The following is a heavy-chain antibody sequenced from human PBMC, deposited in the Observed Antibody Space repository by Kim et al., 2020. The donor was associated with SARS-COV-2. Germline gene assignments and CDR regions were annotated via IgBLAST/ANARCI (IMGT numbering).Heavy chain of an antibody. V-gene: IGHV4-59*01. CDR3: ARDGRGWLQQPHWYFDL. D-gene: IGHD5-12*01. Sequence: SETLSLTCTVSGGSISSYYWSWIRQPPGKGLEWIGYIYYSGSTNYNPSLKSRVTTSVDTSKNQFSLKLSSVTAADTAVYYCARDGRGWLQQPHWYFDLWGRGTLVTVSS. CDR1: GGSISSYY. CDR2: IYYSGST. J-gene: IGHJ2*01.